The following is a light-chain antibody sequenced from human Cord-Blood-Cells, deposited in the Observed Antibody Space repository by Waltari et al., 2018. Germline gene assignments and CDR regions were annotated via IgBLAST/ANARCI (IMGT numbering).Light chain of an antibody. CDR2: GNG. V-gene: IGLV1-40*01. CDR1: SSNIGAGYD. CDR3: QSYDSSLSGSV. J-gene: IGLJ2*01. Sequence: QSVLTQPPSVSGAPGQRVTISCTGSSSNIGAGYDVHWYQQLPGTAPNLLIDGNGNRPSGVPDRFSGSKSGTSASLAITGLQAEDEADYYCQSYDSSLSGSVFGGGTKLTVL.